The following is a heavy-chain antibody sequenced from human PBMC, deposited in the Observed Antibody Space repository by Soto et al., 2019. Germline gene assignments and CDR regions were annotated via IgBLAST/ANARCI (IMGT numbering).Heavy chain of an antibody. D-gene: IGHD6-6*01. CDR1: GDSISSRSYY. CDR2: IYYSGST. CDR3: ARYPGPIGKYSSSANYYYYGMDV. J-gene: IGHJ6*02. V-gene: IGHV4-39*07. Sequence: PSETLSLTCTVTGDSISSRSYYWGWIRQPPGKGLEWIGSIYYSGSTYNNPSLRSRVTMSIDTSKDQFSLKLKSVTAADTAVYYCARYPGPIGKYSSSANYYYYGMDVWGQGTTVTVSS.